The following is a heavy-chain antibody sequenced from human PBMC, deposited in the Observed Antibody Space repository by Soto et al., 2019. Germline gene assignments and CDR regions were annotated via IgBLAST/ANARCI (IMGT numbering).Heavy chain of an antibody. J-gene: IGHJ5*02. D-gene: IGHD2-15*01. V-gene: IGHV4-59*08. CDR1: GGSISSYY. Sequence: SSPLSLTCTVSGGSISSYYWSWIRQPPGKGLEWIGYMYYGGRTNYNPSLKSRVTISVDTSKMQVSLKLSSVTAADTAVYFCARGTPSPLIVRSSRGPWFDPWGQGTLVTVSS. CDR3: ARGTPSPLIVRSSRGPWFDP. CDR2: MYYGGRT.